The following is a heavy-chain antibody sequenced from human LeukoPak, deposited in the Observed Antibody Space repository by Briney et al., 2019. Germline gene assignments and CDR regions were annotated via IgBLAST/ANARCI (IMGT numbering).Heavy chain of an antibody. J-gene: IGHJ4*02. V-gene: IGHV3-66*02. CDR3: ARDGRNYYDRSGYYSALAY. D-gene: IGHD3-22*01. CDR1: GITVSTNH. Sequence: GGSLRFSCAASGITVSTNHMSWVRQAPGKGLERVSIIYSGGATFYADSVKGRFTISRDNSKNTLYLQMNSLRADDTAVYYCARDGRNYYDRSGYYSALAYWGQGTLVTVSS. CDR2: IYSGGAT.